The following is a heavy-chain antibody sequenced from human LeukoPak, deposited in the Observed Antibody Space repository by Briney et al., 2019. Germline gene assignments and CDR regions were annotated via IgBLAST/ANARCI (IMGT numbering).Heavy chain of an antibody. CDR2: IKGDGSAK. Sequence: QAGGSLRLSCAASGFTFSSYWMSWIRQAPGKGLEWVAFIKGDGSAKKYVDSVKGRFTISRDNAKNSLFLQMNSLRAEDTAVYYCARDRGWIQHDIWGQGTMVTVSS. D-gene: IGHD5-18*01. CDR3: ARDRGWIQHDI. J-gene: IGHJ3*02. V-gene: IGHV3-7*01. CDR1: GFTFSSYW.